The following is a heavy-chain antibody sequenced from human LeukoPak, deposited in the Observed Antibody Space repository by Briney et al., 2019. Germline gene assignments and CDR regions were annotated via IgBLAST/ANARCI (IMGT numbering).Heavy chain of an antibody. CDR2: INPNSGGT. V-gene: IGHV1-2*02. D-gene: IGHD4-23*01. Sequence: ASVKVSCKASGYTFTGYYMHWVRQAPGQGLEWMGWINPNSGGTNYAQKFQGRATMTRDTSISTAYMELSRLRSDDTAVYYCAREGDTVVTGFDYWGQGTLVTVSS. CDR1: GYTFTGYY. J-gene: IGHJ4*02. CDR3: AREGDTVVTGFDY.